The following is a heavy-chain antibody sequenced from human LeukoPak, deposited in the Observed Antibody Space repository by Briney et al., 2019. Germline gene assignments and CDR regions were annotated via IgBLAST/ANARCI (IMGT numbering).Heavy chain of an antibody. CDR1: GLTFSSYA. V-gene: IGHV3-23*01. J-gene: IGHJ4*02. D-gene: IGHD4-11*01. Sequence: GGSLRLSCAASGLTFSSYAMSWIRQAPGKGLEWVSVISGSGGSTYYRDSVKGRFTTSRDNSKNTLYLQMNSLTAGDTAVYYCAKDGTTTVTFDYWGQGTLVTVSS. CDR3: AKDGTTTVTFDY. CDR2: ISGSGGST.